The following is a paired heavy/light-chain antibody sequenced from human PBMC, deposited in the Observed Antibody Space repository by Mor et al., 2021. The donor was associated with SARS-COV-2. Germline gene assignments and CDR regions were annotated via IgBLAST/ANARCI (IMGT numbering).Heavy chain of an antibody. CDR3: AREVIAGTFDY. Sequence: QVQLVQSGSELKKPGASVQVSCKASGYTFTNNAMNWVRQAPGQGLEWVGWINTDTGNPTYAQGFTGRFVFSLDKSVSTAYLQISSLKAEDTAVYYCAREVIAGTFDYWGQGTLVTVSS. J-gene: IGHJ4*02. V-gene: IGHV7-4-1*02. D-gene: IGHD2-21*01. CDR2: INTDTGNP. CDR1: GYTFTNNA.
Light chain of an antibody. CDR3: QQYDNLLIT. J-gene: IGKJ5*01. Sequence: DIQMTQSPSSLSASVGDRVTITCQASQAIRNYLNWYQQRPGKAPKLLIYATSNLETGVPSRFSGSGSGADFTFTITSLQPEDTGTYYCQQYDNLLITFGQGTRLEIK. CDR2: ATS. CDR1: QAIRNY. V-gene: IGKV1-33*01.